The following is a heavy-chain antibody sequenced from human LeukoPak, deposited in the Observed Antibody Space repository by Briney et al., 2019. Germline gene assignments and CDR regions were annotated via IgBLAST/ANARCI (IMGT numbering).Heavy chain of an antibody. J-gene: IGHJ4*02. CDR2: NSGSGGST. CDR3: AKDHYDSSGYYAYPSFAGY. Sequence: AGGSLRLSCAASGFTFSSYAMSWVRQAPGKGLEWVSANSGSGGSTYYADSVKGRFTISRDNSKNTLYLQMNSLRAEDTAVYYCAKDHYDSSGYYAYPSFAGYWGQGTLVTVSS. V-gene: IGHV3-23*01. D-gene: IGHD3-22*01. CDR1: GFTFSSYA.